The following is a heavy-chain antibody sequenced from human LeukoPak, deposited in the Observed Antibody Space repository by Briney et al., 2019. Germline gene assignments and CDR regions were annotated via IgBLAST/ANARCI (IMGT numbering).Heavy chain of an antibody. CDR3: AKAACGGNCYYYMDV. Sequence: ASVKVSCKASGYTFTSYYMHWVRQAPGQGLEWMGGIKPSGGSTIYAQNFQGRVTMTRDTSTSTVYMELSSLRAEDTAVYYCAKAACGGNCYYYMDVWGKGTTVTI. CDR1: GYTFTSYY. J-gene: IGHJ6*03. CDR2: IKPSGGST. D-gene: IGHD2-21*01. V-gene: IGHV1-46*01.